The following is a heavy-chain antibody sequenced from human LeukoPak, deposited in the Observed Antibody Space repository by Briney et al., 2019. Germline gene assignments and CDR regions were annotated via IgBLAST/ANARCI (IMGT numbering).Heavy chain of an antibody. V-gene: IGHV4-34*01. CDR3: ARVRSGSYGGSKWFQH. Sequence: SETLSLTCAVYGGSFSGYYWSWIRQPPGKGLEWIGEINHSGSTNYNPSLKSRVTISVDTSKNQFSLKLSSVTAADTAVYYCARVRSGSYGGSKWFQHWGQGTLVTVSS. J-gene: IGHJ1*01. CDR1: GGSFSGYY. D-gene: IGHD1-26*01. CDR2: INHSGST.